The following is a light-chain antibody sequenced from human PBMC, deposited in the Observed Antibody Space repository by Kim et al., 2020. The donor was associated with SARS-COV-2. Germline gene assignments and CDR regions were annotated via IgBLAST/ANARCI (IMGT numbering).Light chain of an antibody. J-gene: IGKJ5*01. Sequence: DIQMTQSPSSVSASAGDRVTISCRASQGISNHLAWFQQKPGKAPKPLIYAASKLQSGVPSKFSGSASGTDFTLTISSVQPENFATYYCEQYDVYPLSFGHGTRLEIK. CDR1: QGISNH. CDR2: AAS. CDR3: EQYDVYPLS. V-gene: IGKV1-16*02.